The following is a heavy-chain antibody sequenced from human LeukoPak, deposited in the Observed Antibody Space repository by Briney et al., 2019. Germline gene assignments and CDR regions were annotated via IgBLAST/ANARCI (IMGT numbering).Heavy chain of an antibody. V-gene: IGHV3-23*01. CDR2: ISGSGGNT. Sequence: GGSLRLSCAASGFTFSSYAMSWVRQAPGKGLEWVSGISGSGGNTYFADSVKGRFTISRDNSKNTVYLQMNSLRADDTAVYYCAKAKLLWFRELSDYWGQGTLVTVSS. D-gene: IGHD3-10*01. CDR1: GFTFSSYA. CDR3: AKAKLLWFRELSDY. J-gene: IGHJ4*02.